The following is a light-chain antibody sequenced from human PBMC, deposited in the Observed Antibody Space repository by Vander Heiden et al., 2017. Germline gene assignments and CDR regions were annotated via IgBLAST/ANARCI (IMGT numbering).Light chain of an antibody. CDR1: QSVSSSY. J-gene: IGKJ4*01. CDR3: QQYGSSPLT. V-gene: IGKV3-20*01. CDR2: GAS. Sequence: EIVLTQSPGTLSSSPGERATLPCRASQSVSSSYLAWHQQKPGQSPRLLIYGASSRATGIPDRFSGSGSGTDFTLTISRLEPEDFAVYYCQQYGSSPLTFGGGTKVEIK.